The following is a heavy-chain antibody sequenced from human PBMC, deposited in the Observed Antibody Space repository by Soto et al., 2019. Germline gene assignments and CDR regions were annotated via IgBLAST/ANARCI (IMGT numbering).Heavy chain of an antibody. Sequence: QVQLVQSGPEVKKPGSSVKVSCTASGGTLTSYTINWVRQAPGQGLEWMGRIIPLVEMANYAQKFQGRITITANTSTSAPYMELSSLRSEYTAVYYCARGDASFDIWGRGTLITVSS. CDR2: IIPLVEMA. V-gene: IGHV1-69*02. CDR3: ARGDASFDI. D-gene: IGHD3-10*01. J-gene: IGHJ2*01. CDR1: GGTLTSYT.